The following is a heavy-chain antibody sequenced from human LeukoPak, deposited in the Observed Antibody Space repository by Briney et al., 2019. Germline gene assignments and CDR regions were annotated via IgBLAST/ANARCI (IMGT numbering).Heavy chain of an antibody. CDR2: INQDGSET. D-gene: IGHD7-27*01. CDR3: ATDRKVGTGDPRFDY. V-gene: IGHV3-7*01. Sequence: PGGSLRLSCAASGFPFINYWMNWVRQAPGKRPGWVGNINQDGSETNYVDSVKGRFSISRDNAKTSLYLQMNSPRAEDTAVYYCATDRKVGTGDPRFDYWGQGALVTVSS. CDR1: GFPFINYW. J-gene: IGHJ4*02.